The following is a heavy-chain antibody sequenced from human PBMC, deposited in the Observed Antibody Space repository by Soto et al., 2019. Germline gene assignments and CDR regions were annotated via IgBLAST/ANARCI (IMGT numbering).Heavy chain of an antibody. Sequence: QVQRVQSGAEVKKPGSSMKISCKASGGLFSSYAISWVRQAPGQGLEWMGGIIPVFGTTNYAQKFQDRVTITADESTNTAYMDLSILRSEDTAIYYCAMGGSPYVWFNEFWGQGTLVTVSS. J-gene: IGHJ4*02. D-gene: IGHD3-16*01. V-gene: IGHV1-69*01. CDR2: IIPVFGTT. CDR1: GGLFSSYA. CDR3: AMGGSPYVWFNEF.